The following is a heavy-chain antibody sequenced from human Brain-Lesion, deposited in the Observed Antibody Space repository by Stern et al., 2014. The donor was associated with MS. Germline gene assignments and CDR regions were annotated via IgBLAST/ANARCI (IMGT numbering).Heavy chain of an antibody. CDR2: VFNSGST. D-gene: IGHD2-2*01. Sequence: QLQLQESGPGLVKPSQTLSLSCTVSGGSISSGGYYWSWIRQPAGKGLEWIGRVFNSGSTSYNPSLKSRVTISIATSKNQFSLRLNSRTAADTAVYYCARGRVVPGFQYYATDVWGQGTTVIVSS. J-gene: IGHJ6*02. CDR1: GGSISSGGYY. V-gene: IGHV4-61*02. CDR3: ARGRVVPGFQYYATDV.